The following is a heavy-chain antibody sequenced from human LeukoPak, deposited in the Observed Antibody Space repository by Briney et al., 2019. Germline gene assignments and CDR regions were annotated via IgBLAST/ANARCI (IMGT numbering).Heavy chain of an antibody. CDR2: IYYSGST. V-gene: IGHV4-59*08. Sequence: SETLSLTCTVSGGSISSYYWSWLRQPPGKGLEWIGYIYYSGSTNYNPSLKSRVTISVDTSKDQFSLKLSSVTAADTAVYYCARHWHSSSWYGAFDIWGQGTMVTVSS. CDR3: ARHWHSSSWYGAFDI. J-gene: IGHJ3*02. D-gene: IGHD6-13*01. CDR1: GGSISSYY.